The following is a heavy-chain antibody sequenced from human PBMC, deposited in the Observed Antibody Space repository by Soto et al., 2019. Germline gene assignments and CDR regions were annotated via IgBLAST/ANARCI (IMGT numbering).Heavy chain of an antibody. Sequence: QVQLQESGPGLVKPSETLALTCTGSGGSISGYYWTWVRQPPSKGLEWMGYIHYSGSSDYNPSLKSRVTISVDTSKNQVSLKLTSVTAADTAVYYCTRGRWELPYWGQGTLVTVSS. J-gene: IGHJ4*02. V-gene: IGHV4-59*01. CDR2: IHYSGSS. CDR1: GGSISGYY. D-gene: IGHD1-26*01. CDR3: TRGRWELPY.